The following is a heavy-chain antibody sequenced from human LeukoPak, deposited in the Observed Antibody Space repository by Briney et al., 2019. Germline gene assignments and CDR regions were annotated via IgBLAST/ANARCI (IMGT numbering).Heavy chain of an antibody. CDR1: GGSISSGSYY. Sequence: SETLSLTCTVSGGSISSGSYYWSWIRQPAGKGLEWIGRIYTSGSTNYNPSLKSRVTISVDTSKNQFSLKLSSVTAADTAVYYCARQVLTWFDPWGQGTLVTVSS. CDR3: ARQVLTWFDP. J-gene: IGHJ5*02. CDR2: IYTSGST. V-gene: IGHV4-61*02. D-gene: IGHD1-1*01.